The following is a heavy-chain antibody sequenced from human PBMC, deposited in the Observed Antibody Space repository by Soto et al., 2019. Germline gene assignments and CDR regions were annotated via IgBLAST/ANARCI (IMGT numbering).Heavy chain of an antibody. V-gene: IGHV3-23*01. CDR1: GFTFSSYA. Sequence: PGGSLRLSCAASGFTFSSYAMSWVRQAPGKGLKWVSAISGSGGSTYYADSVKGRFTISRDNSKNTLYLQMNSPRAEDTAVYYCAKGLYGSGSIDAFDIWGQGTMVTVSS. D-gene: IGHD3-10*01. J-gene: IGHJ3*02. CDR2: ISGSGGST. CDR3: AKGLYGSGSIDAFDI.